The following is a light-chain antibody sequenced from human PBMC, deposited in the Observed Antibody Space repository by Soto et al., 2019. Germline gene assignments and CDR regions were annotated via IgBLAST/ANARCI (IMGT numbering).Light chain of an antibody. V-gene: IGKV1-5*03. CDR2: LAS. CDR1: QETGSF. CDR3: QQYNSHSFYT. J-gene: IGKJ2*01. Sequence: DIQMTQSPSALSASVGDRVTLTCRASQETGSFLAWYQQKPGKAPKLLIYLASRLESGVPSRFSGSGSGTEFTLTISGLQPDDFATYFCQQYNSHSFYTFGQGTKLEIK.